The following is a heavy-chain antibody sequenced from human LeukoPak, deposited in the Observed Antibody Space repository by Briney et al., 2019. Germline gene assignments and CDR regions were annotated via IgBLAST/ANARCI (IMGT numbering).Heavy chain of an antibody. CDR2: INPNSGGT. J-gene: IGHJ3*02. CDR3: ARVRGYSYGSGAFDI. D-gene: IGHD5-18*01. Sequence: GASVKVSCKASGYTFTGYYMHWVRQAPGQGLEWMGRINPNSGGTNYAQKLQGRVTMTRDTSISTAYMELSRLRSDDTAVYYCARVRGYSYGSGAFDIWGQGTMVTVSS. V-gene: IGHV1-2*06. CDR1: GYTFTGYY.